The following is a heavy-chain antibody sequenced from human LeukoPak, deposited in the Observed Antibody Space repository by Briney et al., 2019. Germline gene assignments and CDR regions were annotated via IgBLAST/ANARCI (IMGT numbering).Heavy chain of an antibody. J-gene: IGHJ4*02. V-gene: IGHV1-46*01. CDR3: ARHQWLYDL. D-gene: IGHD6-19*01. Sequence: GASVKVSCKASGYTFTSYHMHWVRQAPGQGLEWMGIINPSGGTTNYAQKFRGRVTMTRDMSTSTVYMELSSLRSEDTAVYYCARHQWLYDLWGQGTLVTVSS. CDR2: INPSGGTT. CDR1: GYTFTSYH.